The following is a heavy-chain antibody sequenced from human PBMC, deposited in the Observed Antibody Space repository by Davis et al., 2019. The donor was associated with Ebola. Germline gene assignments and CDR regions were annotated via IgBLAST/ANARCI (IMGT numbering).Heavy chain of an antibody. CDR1: GYTFTSYD. CDR3: ARRVGVSMDTRHDY. CDR2: MNPSSGNT. D-gene: IGHD5-18*01. V-gene: IGHV1-8*01. J-gene: IGHJ4*02. Sequence: AASVKVSCKASGYTFTSYDINWVRQATGQGLEWMGWMNPSSGNTGYAQKFQGRVTMTRNTSISTAYMELSSLRSEDTAVYYCARRVGVSMDTRHDYWGQGTLVTVSS.